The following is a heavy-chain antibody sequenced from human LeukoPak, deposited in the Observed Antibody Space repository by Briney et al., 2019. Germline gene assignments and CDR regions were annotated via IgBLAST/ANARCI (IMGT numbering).Heavy chain of an antibody. CDR1: GYTFTGYY. J-gene: IGHJ4*02. CDR3: ARDPGSSGWDDY. Sequence: PMASVKVSCKASGYTFTGYYMHWVRQAPGQGLEWMGWISAYNGNTNYAQKLQGRVTMTTDTSTSTAYMELRSLRSDDTAVYYCARDPGSSGWDDYWGQGTLVTVSS. V-gene: IGHV1-18*04. CDR2: ISAYNGNT. D-gene: IGHD3-22*01.